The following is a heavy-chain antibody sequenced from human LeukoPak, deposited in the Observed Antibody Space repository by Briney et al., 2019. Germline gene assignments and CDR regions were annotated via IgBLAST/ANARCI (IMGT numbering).Heavy chain of an antibody. V-gene: IGHV3-23*01. CDR3: ANYLGSFDF. Sequence: GGSLRLSCAASGFTFSDYAMSWVRQAPGKGLEWVSTITRTTRSTSYADSAKGRFTTSRDNSKNMLYLEMNSLRVEDTAVYYCANYLGSFDFWGQGTLVTVSS. CDR1: GFTFSDYA. CDR2: ITRTTRST. D-gene: IGHD3-10*01. J-gene: IGHJ4*02.